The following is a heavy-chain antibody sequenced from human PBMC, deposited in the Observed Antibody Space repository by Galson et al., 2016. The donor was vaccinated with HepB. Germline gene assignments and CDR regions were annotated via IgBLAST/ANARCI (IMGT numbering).Heavy chain of an antibody. J-gene: IGHJ4*02. D-gene: IGHD3-16*02. V-gene: IGHV1-46*01. Sequence: SVKVSCKASGYTFTRDHMHWVRQAPGQGLEWMGIINPKGGSTSYAQKFQGRVTMTRDTSTDTAYMELRSLRSDDTALYYCATGAIVFDFWGQGTLVTVSS. CDR2: INPKGGST. CDR1: GYTFTRDH. CDR3: ATGAIVFDF.